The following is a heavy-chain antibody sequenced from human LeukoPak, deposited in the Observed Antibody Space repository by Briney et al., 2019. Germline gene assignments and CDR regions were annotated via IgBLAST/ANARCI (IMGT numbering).Heavy chain of an antibody. V-gene: IGHV3-30*18. CDR3: AKDPGYSYGQDAFDI. J-gene: IGHJ3*02. CDR1: GLTFSSYG. CDR2: ISYDGSNK. D-gene: IGHD5-18*01. Sequence: PGRSLRLSCAASGLTFSSYGMHWVRQAPGKGLEWVAVISYDGSNKYYADSVKGRFTISRDNSKNTLYLQMNSLRAEDTAVYYCAKDPGYSYGQDAFDIWGQGTMVTVSS.